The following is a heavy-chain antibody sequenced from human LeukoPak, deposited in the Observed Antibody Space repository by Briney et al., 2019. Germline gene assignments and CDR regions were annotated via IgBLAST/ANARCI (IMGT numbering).Heavy chain of an antibody. V-gene: IGHV3-33*01. CDR1: GFTFSSYG. Sequence: GGSLRLSCAASGFTFSSYGMHWVRQAPGKGLEWVAVIWYDGSNKYYADSVKGRFTISRDNSKNTLYLQMNSLRAEDTAVYYCVGDTPPGGDYYFDYWGQGTLVIVSS. CDR2: IWYDGSNK. CDR3: VGDTPPGGDYYFDY. J-gene: IGHJ4*02. D-gene: IGHD3-16*01.